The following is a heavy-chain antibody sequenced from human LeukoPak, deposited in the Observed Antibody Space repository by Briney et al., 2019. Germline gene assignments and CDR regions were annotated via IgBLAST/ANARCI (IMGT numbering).Heavy chain of an antibody. D-gene: IGHD1-26*01. V-gene: IGHV4-59*08. CDR3: ARALVGRRNYYYYYMDV. J-gene: IGHJ6*03. CDR2: IYYSGNT. Sequence: PSETLSLTRTVPGGSISSYYWSWIRQPPGKGLEWIGYIYYSGNTNYNPSLKSRVTISVDTSKNQFSLKLSSVTAADTAVYYCARALVGRRNYYYYYMDVWGKGTTVTVSS. CDR1: GGSISSYY.